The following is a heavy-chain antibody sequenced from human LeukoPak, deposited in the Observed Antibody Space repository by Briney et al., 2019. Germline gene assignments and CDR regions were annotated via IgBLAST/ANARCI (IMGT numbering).Heavy chain of an antibody. D-gene: IGHD4-17*01. J-gene: IGHJ4*02. V-gene: IGHV3-48*04. CDR3: ARGSDYLFDC. CDR1: GFTFSSYN. Sequence: GGSLRLSCAASGFTFSSYNMNWVRQAPGKGLEWVSCISSSSTTIYYADSVKGRFTVSRDNAKNSLYLQMNSLRVEDTAVYYCARGSDYLFDCWGQGTLVTVSS. CDR2: ISSSSTTI.